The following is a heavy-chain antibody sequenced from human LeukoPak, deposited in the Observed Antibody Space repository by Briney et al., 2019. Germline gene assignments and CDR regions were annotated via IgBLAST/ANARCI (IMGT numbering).Heavy chain of an antibody. D-gene: IGHD1-26*01. CDR2: INEDGSTT. CDR1: GFAFSSNW. J-gene: IGHJ4*02. V-gene: IGHV3-74*01. CDR3: VRDLGGRSGH. Sequence: GGSLRLSCAASGFAFSSNWMHWVRQAPGKGLVWVSRINEDGSTTNYADSVKGRSTIFRDNAKNTLYLQMNSLRAEDTAVYYCVRDLGGRSGHWGQGTLVTVSS.